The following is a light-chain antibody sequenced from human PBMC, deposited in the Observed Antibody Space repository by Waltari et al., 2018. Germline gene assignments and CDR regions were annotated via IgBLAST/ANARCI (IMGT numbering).Light chain of an antibody. Sequence: CRDSQGVSNNFVSWYQQRPGQTPRLLIHSATSRATGFPGRFNGSRSGTDFTLTITRLEPEDAAVYYCQQFHTSPRTVGGGTKVEVK. V-gene: IGKV3-20*01. CDR3: QQFHTSPRT. J-gene: IGKJ4*01. CDR2: SAT. CDR1: QGVSNNF.